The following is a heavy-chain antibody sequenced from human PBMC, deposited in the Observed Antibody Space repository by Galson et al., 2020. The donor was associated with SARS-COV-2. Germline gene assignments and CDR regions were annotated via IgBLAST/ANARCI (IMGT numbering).Heavy chain of an antibody. V-gene: IGHV4-34*01. CDR1: GGSFSDYD. Sequence: SETLSLTCGVYGGSFSDYDWSWIRQSPGKRLEWIGEVNDDGVTDYNPSLKSRVSISLDRSKNQFSLTLRSVTAADTAVYYCARERVGYCLGGTCHTYDYYYFGMDVWGQGTTVTVSS. D-gene: IGHD2-15*01. J-gene: IGHJ6*02. CDR3: ARERVGYCLGGTCHTYDYYYFGMDV. CDR2: VNDDGVT.